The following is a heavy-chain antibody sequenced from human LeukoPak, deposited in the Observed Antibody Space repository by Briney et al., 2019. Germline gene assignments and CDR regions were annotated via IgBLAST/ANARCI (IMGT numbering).Heavy chain of an antibody. J-gene: IGHJ5*02. D-gene: IGHD2-15*01. CDR3: AMFLGYCSGGSCPFDP. Sequence: SVKVSCTASGGTFNSYAISWVRQAPGQGLEWMGGIIPIFGTASYAQKFQGRVTVTADKSTNTAYMELSSLRSQDTAVYYCAMFLGYCSGGSCPFDPWGQGTLVTVSS. CDR2: IIPIFGTA. CDR1: GGTFNSYA. V-gene: IGHV1-69*06.